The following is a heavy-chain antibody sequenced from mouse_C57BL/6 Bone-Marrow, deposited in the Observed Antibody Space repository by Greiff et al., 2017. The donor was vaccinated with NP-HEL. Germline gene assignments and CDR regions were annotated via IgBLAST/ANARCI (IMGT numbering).Heavy chain of an antibody. V-gene: IGHV1-55*01. D-gene: IGHD1-1*01. Sequence: QVQLQQPGAELVKPGASVKMSCKASGYTFTSYWITWVKQRPGQGLEWIGDIYPGSGSTNYNEKFKSKATLTVDTSSSTAYMQLSSLTSEDAAVYYYARWNGVDAMDYWGQGTSVTVSS. J-gene: IGHJ4*01. CDR1: GYTFTSYW. CDR2: IYPGSGST. CDR3: ARWNGVDAMDY.